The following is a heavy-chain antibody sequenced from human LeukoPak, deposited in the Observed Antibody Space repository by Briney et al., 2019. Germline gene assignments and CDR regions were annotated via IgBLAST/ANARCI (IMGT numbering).Heavy chain of an antibody. J-gene: IGHJ4*02. V-gene: IGHV3-23*01. CDR2: ISGSGGST. D-gene: IGHD3-16*01. CDR1: GFTFTRHW. CDR3: ARGKTLFDY. Sequence: GGSLRLSCAASGFTFTRHWMHWVRQAPGKWLEWVSAISGSGGSTYYADSVKGRFTISRDNSKNTLYLQMNGLRSEDAAVCDCARGKTLFDYWGRGTLVTVSS.